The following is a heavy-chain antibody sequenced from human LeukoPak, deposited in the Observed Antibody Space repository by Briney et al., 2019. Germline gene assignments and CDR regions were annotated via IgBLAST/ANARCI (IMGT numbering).Heavy chain of an antibody. J-gene: IGHJ4*02. CDR2: INHSGST. D-gene: IGHD6-19*01. CDR1: GGSFSGYY. Sequence: SETLSLTCAVYGGSFSGYYWSWIRQPPGKGLEWIGEINHSGSTNYNPSLKSRVTISVDTSKNQFSLKLSSVTAADTAVYYCARHNGYSSGWFHYWGQGTLVTVSS. V-gene: IGHV4-34*01. CDR3: ARHNGYSSGWFHY.